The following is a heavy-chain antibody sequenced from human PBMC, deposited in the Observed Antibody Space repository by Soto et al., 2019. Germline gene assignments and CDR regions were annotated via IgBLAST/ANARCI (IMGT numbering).Heavy chain of an antibody. V-gene: IGHV3-23*01. CDR2: ISGGGDAA. J-gene: IGHJ2*01. CDR1: GFTFINYA. CDR3: ARKILGSTTRPNYWYFDL. Sequence: EVQVLESGGGLVQPGGSLRLSCAGYGFTFINYAMNWVRQAPGKGLEWVSSISGGGDAAFFPDSVRGRFTISRDSSKNTVTLQMNSLGVDDTAVYYCARKILGSTTRPNYWYFDLWGRGTLVTVSS. D-gene: IGHD7-27*01.